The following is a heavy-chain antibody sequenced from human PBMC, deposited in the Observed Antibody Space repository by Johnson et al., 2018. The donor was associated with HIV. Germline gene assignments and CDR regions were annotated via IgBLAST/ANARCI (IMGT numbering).Heavy chain of an antibody. J-gene: IGHJ3*02. CDR1: GFTFSSNY. CDR2: IYSGGST. Sequence: VQLVESGGGVVQPGGSLRLSCAASGFTFSSNYMSWVRQAPGKGLEWVSVIYSGGSTYYADSVKGRFTISRDNSKNTLYLQMNSLRAEDTAVYYCKRDGMAATKANIWGQGTMVTVSS. V-gene: IGHV3-66*01. CDR3: KRDGMAATKANI. D-gene: IGHD1-14*01.